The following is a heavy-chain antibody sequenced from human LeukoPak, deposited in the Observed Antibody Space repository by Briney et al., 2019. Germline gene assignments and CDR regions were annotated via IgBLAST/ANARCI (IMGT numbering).Heavy chain of an antibody. CDR2: IKSKTDGGTT. D-gene: IGHD3-22*01. V-gene: IGHV3-15*01. J-gene: IGHJ4*02. CDR3: VTEYYYDSSGYYFVDY. Sequence: GGSLRLSCAASGFTFSNAWMSWVRQAPGKGLEWVGRIKSKTDGGTTDYAAPVKGRFTISRDDSKNTLYLQMNSLKTEDTAVYYCVTEYYYDSSGYYFVDYWGQGTLVTVSS. CDR1: GFTFSNAW.